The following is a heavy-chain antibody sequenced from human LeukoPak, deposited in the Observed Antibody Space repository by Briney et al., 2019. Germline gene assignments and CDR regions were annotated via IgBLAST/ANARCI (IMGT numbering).Heavy chain of an antibody. J-gene: IGHJ2*01. CDR1: GCTFSSYR. D-gene: IGHD2-15*01. V-gene: IGHV3-33*06. CDR3: AKVNSGVALSNWYFDL. CDR2: IWYDGSNK. Sequence: SLRLSCAASGCTFSSYRMHWVPQAPGKGLEWVAVIWYDGSNKYYADSVKGRFTISRDNSKSTVYLQMNSLRDEDTAVYYRAKVNSGVALSNWYFDLWGRGTQVTVSS.